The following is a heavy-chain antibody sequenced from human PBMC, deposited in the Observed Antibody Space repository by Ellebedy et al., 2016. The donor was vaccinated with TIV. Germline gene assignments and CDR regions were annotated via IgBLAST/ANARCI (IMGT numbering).Heavy chain of an antibody. CDR3: ANLASVTN. CDR1: GFIFSGSW. Sequence: GESLKISCTASGFIFSGSWMHWVRQAPGKGLEWVANIKEDGSTTYYLDSVKGRFTISRDNAKNSLYLQMNSLRVEDTAVYYCANLASVTNWGQGTLVTVSS. V-gene: IGHV3-7*01. J-gene: IGHJ4*02. D-gene: IGHD4-17*01. CDR2: IKEDGSTT.